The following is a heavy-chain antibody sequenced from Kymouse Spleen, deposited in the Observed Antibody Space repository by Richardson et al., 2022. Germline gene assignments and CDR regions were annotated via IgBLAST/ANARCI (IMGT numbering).Heavy chain of an antibody. CDR1: GGSISSYY. V-gene: IGHV4-59*01. CDR2: IYYSGST. D-gene: IGHD6-19*01. CDR3: ARDHSSGYYYYGMDV. Sequence: QVQLQESGPGLVKPSETLSLTCTVSGGSISSYYWSWIRQPPGKGLEWIGYIYYSGSTNYNPSLKSRVTISVDTSKNQFSLKLSSVTAADTAVYYCARDHSSGYYYYGMDVWGQGTTVTVSS. J-gene: IGHJ6*02.